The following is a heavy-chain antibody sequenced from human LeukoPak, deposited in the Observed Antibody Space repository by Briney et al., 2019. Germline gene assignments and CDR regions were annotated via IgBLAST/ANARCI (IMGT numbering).Heavy chain of an antibody. CDR3: ARHSPTFVLEWLYFDY. J-gene: IGHJ4*02. D-gene: IGHD3-3*01. V-gene: IGHV1-18*01. CDR1: GYTFISYG. Sequence: ASVKVSCKAPGYTFISYGISWVRQAPGQGLEWMGWISAYNGNTNYAQKLQGRVTMTTDTSTSTAYMELRSLRSDDTAVYYCARHSPTFVLEWLYFDYWGQGTLVTVSS. CDR2: ISAYNGNT.